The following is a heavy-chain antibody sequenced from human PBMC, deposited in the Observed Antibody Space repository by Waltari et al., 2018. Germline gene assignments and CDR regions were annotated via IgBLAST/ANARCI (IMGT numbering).Heavy chain of an antibody. CDR3: ARDFRGYSYGNNWFDP. Sequence: EVQLVESGGGLVQPGGSLRLSCAASGFTFSSYEMNWVRQAPGKGLEWVSYISSSGSTIDYADSMKGRFTISRDNAKNSLYLQMNSLRAEDTAVYYCARDFRGYSYGNNWFDPWGQGTLVTVSS. CDR1: GFTFSSYE. V-gene: IGHV3-48*03. J-gene: IGHJ5*02. D-gene: IGHD5-18*01. CDR2: ISSSGSTI.